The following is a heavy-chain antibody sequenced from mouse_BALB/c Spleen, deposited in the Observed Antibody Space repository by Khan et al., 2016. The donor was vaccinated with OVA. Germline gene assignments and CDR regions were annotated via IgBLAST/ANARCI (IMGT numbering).Heavy chain of an antibody. D-gene: IGHD1-3*01. CDR3: AREGSRYNNAMDY. V-gene: IGHV3-2*02. J-gene: IGHJ4*01. CDR2: ISSSGST. CDR1: GYSITSDYA. Sequence: EVKLLESGPGLVKPSQSLSLTCTVTGYSITSDYARNWIRQFRGNKLEWMGYISSSGSTNYNPALKSRISITRDTSKNQFFLQLNSVTTEDTATYYCAREGSRYNNAMDYWGQGTSVTVSS.